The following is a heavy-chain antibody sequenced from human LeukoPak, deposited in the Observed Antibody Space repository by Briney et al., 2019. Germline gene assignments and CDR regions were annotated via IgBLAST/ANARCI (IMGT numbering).Heavy chain of an antibody. CDR1: GFTFSSYG. CDR2: IWYDGSNK. CDR3: ARVDCSSTSCPIYYYYYGMDV. J-gene: IGHJ6*02. V-gene: IGHV3-33*01. D-gene: IGHD2-2*01. Sequence: GGSLRLSCAASGFTFSSYGMHWVRQAPGKGLEWVAVIWYDGSNKYYADSVKGRFTISRDNSKNTLYLQMNSLRAEDTAAYYCARVDCSSTSCPIYYYYYGMDVWGQGTTVTVSS.